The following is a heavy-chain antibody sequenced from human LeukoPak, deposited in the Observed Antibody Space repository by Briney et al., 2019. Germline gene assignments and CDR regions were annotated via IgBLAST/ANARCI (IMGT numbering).Heavy chain of an antibody. V-gene: IGHV4-59*08. D-gene: IGHD3-10*01. CDR3: ASSYYGSGSYRG. CDR1: GGSISSYY. Sequence: SETLSLTCTVSGGSISSYYWSWIRQPAGKGLEWIGYIYYSGSTNYNPSLKSRVTISVDTSKNQFSLKLSSVTAADTAVYYCASSYYGSGSYRGWGQGTLVTVSS. CDR2: IYYSGST. J-gene: IGHJ4*02.